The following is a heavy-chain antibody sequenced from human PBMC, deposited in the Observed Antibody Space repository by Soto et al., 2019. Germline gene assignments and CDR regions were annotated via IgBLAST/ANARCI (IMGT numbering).Heavy chain of an antibody. CDR1: GGSISSAEDY. D-gene: IGHD2-2*01. J-gene: IGHJ6*02. CDR3: ARSRSTDMDV. Sequence: QVQLQESGPGLVKPSQTLSLTCTVSGGSISSAEDYWSWIRQPPGKGLEWIGYLYYSGSTYYNPSLKSRVTISVDTSQNQFSLKLSSVTAADTAVYYCARSRSTDMDVWGQGTTVTVSS. V-gene: IGHV4-30-4*01. CDR2: LYYSGST.